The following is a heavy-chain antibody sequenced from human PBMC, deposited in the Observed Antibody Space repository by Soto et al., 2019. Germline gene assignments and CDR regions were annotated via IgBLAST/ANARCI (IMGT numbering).Heavy chain of an antibody. D-gene: IGHD1-26*01. V-gene: IGHV3-23*01. CDR1: GFTFSSYA. Sequence: GGSLRLSCAASGFTFSSYAMSWVRQAPGKGLEWVSAISGSGGSTYYADSVKGRFTISRDNSKNTLYLQMNSLRAEDSAVYSCANWDGDGFDYWGQGTLVTVSS. J-gene: IGHJ4*02. CDR2: ISGSGGST. CDR3: ANWDGDGFDY.